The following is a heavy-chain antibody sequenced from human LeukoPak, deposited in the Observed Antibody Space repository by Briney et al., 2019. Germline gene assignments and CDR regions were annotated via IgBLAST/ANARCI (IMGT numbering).Heavy chain of an antibody. Sequence: GGSLRLSCAASGFTFDDYAMHWVRQAPGKGLEWVSGISWNSGSIGYADSVKGRFTISRDNAKNSLYLQMNSLRAEDTALYYCAKDIGGFGELLYYFDYWGQGTLVTVSS. D-gene: IGHD3-10*01. CDR2: ISWNSGSI. CDR1: GFTFDDYA. V-gene: IGHV3-9*01. CDR3: AKDIGGFGELLYYFDY. J-gene: IGHJ4*02.